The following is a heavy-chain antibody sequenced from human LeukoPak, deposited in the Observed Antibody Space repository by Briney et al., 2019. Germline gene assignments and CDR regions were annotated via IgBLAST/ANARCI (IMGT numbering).Heavy chain of an antibody. CDR2: ISYDGSNK. CDR1: GFTFSSYG. J-gene: IGHJ5*02. CDR3: AKDSTLTFDP. Sequence: GGSLRLSCAASGFTFSSYGMHWVRQAPGKGLEWVAVISYDGSNKYYADSVKGRFTISRDNPKNTLYLQMNSLRAEDTAVYYCAKDSTLTFDPWGQGTLVTVSS. V-gene: IGHV3-30*18. D-gene: IGHD4/OR15-4a*01.